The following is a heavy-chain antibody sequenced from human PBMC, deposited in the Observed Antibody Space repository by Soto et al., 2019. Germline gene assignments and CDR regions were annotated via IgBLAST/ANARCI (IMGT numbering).Heavy chain of an antibody. CDR3: ARVRVGYCSGGSCCYFDY. V-gene: IGHV4-31*03. Sequence: QVQLQESGPGLVKPSQTLSLTCTVSGGSISSGGYYWSWIRQHPGKGLEWIGYSYYSGSTYYNPYHKSRVTRAVGTSKNQFSLKLSSVTAADTAVYYCARVRVGYCSGGSCCYFDYWGEGPLVTVSS. J-gene: IGHJ4*02. D-gene: IGHD2-15*01. CDR1: GGSISSGGYY. CDR2: SYYSGST.